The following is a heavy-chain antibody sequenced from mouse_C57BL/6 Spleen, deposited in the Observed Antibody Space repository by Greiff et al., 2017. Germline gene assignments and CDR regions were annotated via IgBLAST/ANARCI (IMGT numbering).Heavy chain of an antibody. D-gene: IGHD1-1*01. CDR1: GYSFTDYN. CDR2: INPNYGTT. V-gene: IGHV1-39*01. J-gene: IGHJ1*03. CDR3: ARKGAITTVEYFDV. Sequence: VQLQQSGPELVKPGASVKISCKASGYSFTDYNMNWVKQSNGKSLEWIGVINPNYGTTSYNQKFKGKATLTVDNSSSTAYLQLNSLTSEDSAVYYCARKGAITTVEYFDVWGTGTTVTVSS.